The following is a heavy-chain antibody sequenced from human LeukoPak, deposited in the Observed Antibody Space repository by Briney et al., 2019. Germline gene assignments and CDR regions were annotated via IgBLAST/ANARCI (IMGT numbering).Heavy chain of an antibody. D-gene: IGHD3-9*01. CDR3: ARPSFTLTHDYDILTGHYEPDAFDI. CDR1: GYTFTSYG. Sequence: ASVKVSCKASGYTFTSYGISWVRQAPGQGLEWMGWISAYNGNTNYAQKLQGRVTMTTDTSTSTAYMELRSLRSDDTAVYYCARPSFTLTHDYDILTGHYEPDAFDIWGQGTMVTVSS. V-gene: IGHV1-18*01. J-gene: IGHJ3*02. CDR2: ISAYNGNT.